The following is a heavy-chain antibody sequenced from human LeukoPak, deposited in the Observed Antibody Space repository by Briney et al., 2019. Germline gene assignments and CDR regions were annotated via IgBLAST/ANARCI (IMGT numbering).Heavy chain of an antibody. J-gene: IGHJ5*02. Sequence: NPSETLSLTCTVSGGSISSYYWSWIRQPPGKGLEWIGYIYYSGSTNYNPSLKSRVTISVDTSKNQFSLKLSSVTAADTAVYYCARHDYSNYAIENWFDPWGQGTLVTVSS. CDR3: ARHDYSNYAIENWFDP. CDR2: IYYSGST. D-gene: IGHD4-11*01. CDR1: GGSISSYY. V-gene: IGHV4-59*01.